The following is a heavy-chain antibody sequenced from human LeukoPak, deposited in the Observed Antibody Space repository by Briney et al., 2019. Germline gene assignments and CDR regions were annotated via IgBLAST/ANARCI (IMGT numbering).Heavy chain of an antibody. CDR2: INPSGVST. V-gene: IGHV1-46*01. CDR1: GYTFTSYD. Sequence: ASVKVSCKASGYTFTSYDINWVRQAPGQGLEWMGIINPSGVSTSYAQKFQGRVTITADKSTSTAYMELSSLRAEDTAVYYCARARGVDTAMVTSHYYYMDVWGKGTTVAVSS. D-gene: IGHD5-18*01. CDR3: ARARGVDTAMVTSHYYYMDV. J-gene: IGHJ6*03.